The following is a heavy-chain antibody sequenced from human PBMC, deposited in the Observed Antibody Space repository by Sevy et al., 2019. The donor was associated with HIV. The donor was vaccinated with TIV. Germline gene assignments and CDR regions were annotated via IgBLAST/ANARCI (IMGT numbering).Heavy chain of an antibody. J-gene: IGHJ6*02. CDR3: ARAQVALAFGKDV. Sequence: ASVKVSCKASGYTFTSYYMHWVRQAPGQGLEWMGIINPSGGSTSYAQKFQGRVTMTRDMSTSTVYMELSSLRSEDTAVYYCARAQVALAFGKDVWGQGTTVTVSS. CDR2: INPSGGST. V-gene: IGHV1-46*01. CDR1: GYTFTSYY.